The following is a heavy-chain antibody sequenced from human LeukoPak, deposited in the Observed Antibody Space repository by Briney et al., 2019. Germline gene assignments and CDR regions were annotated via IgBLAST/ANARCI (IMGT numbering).Heavy chain of an antibody. CDR3: ARRGINFAVSGHWFDP. Sequence: ASVKVSCKASGYTFTSYYMHWVRQAPGQGLEWMGWSNPNSGGTIYAQKFQGRVTMTRDTSISTAYMELRSWRYDDTAVYYCARRGINFAVSGHWFDPWGQGTLVTVSS. D-gene: IGHD3-3*01. J-gene: IGHJ5*02. V-gene: IGHV1-2*02. CDR2: SNPNSGGT. CDR1: GYTFTSYY.